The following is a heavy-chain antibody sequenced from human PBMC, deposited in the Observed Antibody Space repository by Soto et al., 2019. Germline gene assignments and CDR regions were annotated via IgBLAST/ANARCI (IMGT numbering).Heavy chain of an antibody. D-gene: IGHD6-13*01. CDR1: GFTLSDYY. CDR2: ISSSSGTI. J-gene: IGHJ4*02. V-gene: IGHV3-11*01. Sequence: QVQLVESGGGLVRPGGSLRLSCAASGFTLSDYYMTWIRQAPGKGLEWVSYISSSSGTIFYADSVKGRFTISRDNAQNSLYLQMNSLRAEDTAVYYCARAMYSSKTDFEYWGQGILVTVSS. CDR3: ARAMYSSKTDFEY.